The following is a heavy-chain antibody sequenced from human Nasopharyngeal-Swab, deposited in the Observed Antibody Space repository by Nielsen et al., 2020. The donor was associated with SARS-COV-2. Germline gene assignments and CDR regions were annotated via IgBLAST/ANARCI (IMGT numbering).Heavy chain of an antibody. Sequence: ETLSLTCAASGFTFSDSAIHWVRQASGKGLEWVGRIRSKGNTYATAYAASVKGRFIIFRDDPTNTAYLQMNSLKTEDTAVYYYTRCGGGCYSGRDYWGQGTLVTVSS. V-gene: IGHV3-73*01. CDR3: TRCGGGCYSGRDY. D-gene: IGHD2-15*01. J-gene: IGHJ4*02. CDR2: IRSKGNTYAT. CDR1: GFTFSDSA.